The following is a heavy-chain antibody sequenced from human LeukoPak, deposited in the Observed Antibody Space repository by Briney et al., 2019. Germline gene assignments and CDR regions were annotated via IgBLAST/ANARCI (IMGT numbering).Heavy chain of an antibody. CDR3: ARLKGDRTIYDY. CDR1: GFTFSRYW. J-gene: IGHJ4*02. CDR2: IKEDGSEK. D-gene: IGHD2-21*01. Sequence: GGSLRLSCAASGFTFSRYWMSWVRQAPGKGLEWVANIKEDGSEKYYVDSVKGRFAISRDNAMNSFFLQMNSLRAEDTALYYCARLKGDRTIYDYWGQGTLVTVSS. V-gene: IGHV3-7*01.